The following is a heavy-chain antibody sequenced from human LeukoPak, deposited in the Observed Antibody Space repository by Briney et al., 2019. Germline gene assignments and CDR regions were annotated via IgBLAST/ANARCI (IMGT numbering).Heavy chain of an antibody. CDR3: ARALPHCSGGSCYSFDY. D-gene: IGHD2-15*01. V-gene: IGHV4-4*07. J-gene: IGHJ4*02. CDR1: GYSISSGYY. Sequence: SETLSLTCVVSGYSISSGYYWSWIRQPAGKRLEWIGRIYTSGSTNYNPSLKSRVTMSVDTSKNQFSPKLTSVTAADTAVYYCARALPHCSGGSCYSFDYWGQGTLVTVSS. CDR2: IYTSGST.